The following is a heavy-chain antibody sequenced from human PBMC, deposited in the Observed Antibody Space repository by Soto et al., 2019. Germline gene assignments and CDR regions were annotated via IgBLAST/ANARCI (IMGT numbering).Heavy chain of an antibody. D-gene: IGHD4-4*01. Sequence: SVKVSCNASGFTFTSSAGQWVRQARGQRLEWIGWIVVGSGNTNYAQKFQERVTITRDMSTSTAYMELSSLRSEDTAVYYCAAEMTVIPSGGVWGQGTTVTVSS. CDR2: IVVGSGNT. CDR3: AAEMTVIPSGGV. V-gene: IGHV1-58*01. CDR1: GFTFTSSA. J-gene: IGHJ6*02.